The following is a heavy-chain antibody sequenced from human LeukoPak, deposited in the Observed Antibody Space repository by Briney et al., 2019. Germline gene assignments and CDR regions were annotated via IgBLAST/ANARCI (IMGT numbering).Heavy chain of an antibody. CDR2: INHSGST. CDR3: ARGLSGREYYYDSSGYYRPLYYYDY. D-gene: IGHD3-22*01. V-gene: IGHV4-39*07. CDR1: GGSITRRSDY. J-gene: IGHJ4*02. Sequence: SETLSLTCTVTGGSITRRSDYWGWIRQSPGKGLEWIGEINHSGSTNYNPSLKSRVTISVDTSKHQFSLKLSSVTAADTAVYYCARGLSGREYYYDSSGYYRPLYYYDYWGQGTLVTVSS.